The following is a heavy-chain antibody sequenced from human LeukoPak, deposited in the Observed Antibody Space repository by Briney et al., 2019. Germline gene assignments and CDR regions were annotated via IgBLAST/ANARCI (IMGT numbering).Heavy chain of an antibody. D-gene: IGHD1-14*01. V-gene: IGHV3-23*01. CDR1: GFTFSSYA. CDR3: AKVQYRTFKNGMDV. J-gene: IGHJ6*02. Sequence: PGGSLRLSCAASGFTFSSYAMSWVRQAPGKGLEWVSAISGSGGSTYYADSVKGRFTISRDNSKNTLYLQMNSLRAEDTAVYYCAKVQYRTFKNGMDVWGQGTTVTVSS. CDR2: ISGSGGST.